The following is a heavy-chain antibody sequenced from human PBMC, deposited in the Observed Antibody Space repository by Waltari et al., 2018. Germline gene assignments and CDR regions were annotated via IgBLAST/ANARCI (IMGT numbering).Heavy chain of an antibody. V-gene: IGHV1-46*01. Sequence: QVQLVQSGAEVKKAGASVKLSCKASGYTFATYYMHWVRQAPGHGLEWKGIINPSGSTTSYAQKFQGRFTMTRDTSTSTVYMELSSLRSEDTAVYYCAREAWGGAGGTHYFDSWGQGTRVTVSS. J-gene: IGHJ4*02. CDR2: INPSGSTT. D-gene: IGHD6-13*01. CDR3: AREAWGGAGGTHYFDS. CDR1: GYTFATYY.